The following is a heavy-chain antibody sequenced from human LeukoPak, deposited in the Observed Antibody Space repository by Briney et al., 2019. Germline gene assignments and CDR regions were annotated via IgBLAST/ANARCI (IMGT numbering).Heavy chain of an antibody. D-gene: IGHD3-22*01. CDR1: GYTFTSYA. CDR2: INAGNGNT. CDR3: ASSSMIVVALGY. Sequence: APVKVSCKASGYTFTSYAMHRVRQAPGQRLEWMGWINAGNGNTKYSQKFQGRVTITRDTSASTAYMELSSLRSEDTAVYYCASSSMIVVALGYWGQGTLVTVSS. V-gene: IGHV1-3*01. J-gene: IGHJ4*02.